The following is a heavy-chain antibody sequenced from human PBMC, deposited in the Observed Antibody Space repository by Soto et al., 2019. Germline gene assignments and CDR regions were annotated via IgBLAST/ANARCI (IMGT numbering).Heavy chain of an antibody. D-gene: IGHD2-2*01. CDR3: AKLGPRAVVVPH. CDR1: GFTFSSYA. CDR2: ISGSGGST. V-gene: IGHV3-23*01. J-gene: IGHJ4*02. Sequence: EVQLLESGGGLVQPGGSLRLSCAASGFTFSSYAMSWVRQAPGKGLEWVSAISGSGGSTYYADSVKGRFTISRDNAKNTLFLQMNSLRAEDTAGYYCAKLGPRAVVVPHWGQGTLVTVSS.